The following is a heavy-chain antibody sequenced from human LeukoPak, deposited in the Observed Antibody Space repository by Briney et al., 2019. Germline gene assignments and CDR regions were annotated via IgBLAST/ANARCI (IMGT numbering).Heavy chain of an antibody. CDR1: GFTFSSYS. V-gene: IGHV3-48*01. CDR3: SERPYLYILTGYSTGVLHI. Sequence: GGSLRLSCAASGFTFSSYSMNWVRQARGKGLEWVSFISSSSSTIYYADSVKGRFTISRDNAKNSLYLQMNSLRAEDTAVYYFSERPYLYILTGYSTGVLHIGAQGTVVTVSS. J-gene: IGHJ3*02. D-gene: IGHD3-9*01. CDR2: ISSSSSTI.